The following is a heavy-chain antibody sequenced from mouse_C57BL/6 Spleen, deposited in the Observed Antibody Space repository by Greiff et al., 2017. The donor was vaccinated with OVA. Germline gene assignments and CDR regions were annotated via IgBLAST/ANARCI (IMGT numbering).Heavy chain of an antibody. CDR3: ARVGVDSCFDY. J-gene: IGHJ2*01. CDR2: IYPGDGDT. D-gene: IGHD1-1*01. V-gene: IGHV1-80*01. Sequence: VQLQQSGAELVKPGASVKLSCKASGYAFSSYWMNWVKQRPGKGLEWIGQIYPGDGDTNSHGTFKGKATLTTDKSSRTAYMQLSRLTSEDAAVGFYARVGVDSCFDYWGQGTTLTVSS. CDR1: GYAFSSYW.